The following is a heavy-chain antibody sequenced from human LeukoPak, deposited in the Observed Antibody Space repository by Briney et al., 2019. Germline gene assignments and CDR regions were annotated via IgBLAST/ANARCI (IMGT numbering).Heavy chain of an antibody. Sequence: ASVKVSCKASGGTFSSYAISWVRQAPGQGLEWMGGIIPIFGTANYAQKFQGRVTITADESTSTAYMELSSLRSEDTAVYYCANQYYYDSSGYYSGPYWGQGTLVTVSS. CDR2: IIPIFGTA. CDR3: ANQYYYDSSGYYSGPY. J-gene: IGHJ4*02. D-gene: IGHD3-22*01. V-gene: IGHV1-69*13. CDR1: GGTFSSYA.